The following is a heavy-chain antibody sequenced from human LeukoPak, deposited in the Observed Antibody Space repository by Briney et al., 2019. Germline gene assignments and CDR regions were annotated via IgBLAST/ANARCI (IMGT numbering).Heavy chain of an antibody. V-gene: IGHV3-23*01. CDR2: ISGSGGST. CDR3: AKSGVVPAVYYYYYMDV. CDR1: GFTFSSYA. Sequence: PGGSLRLSCAASGFTFSSYAMSWARQAPGKGLEWVSAISGSGGSTYYADPVKGRFTISRDNSKTTLYLQMNSLRAEDTAVYYCAKSGVVPAVYYYYYMDVWGKGTTVTVSS. D-gene: IGHD2-2*01. J-gene: IGHJ6*03.